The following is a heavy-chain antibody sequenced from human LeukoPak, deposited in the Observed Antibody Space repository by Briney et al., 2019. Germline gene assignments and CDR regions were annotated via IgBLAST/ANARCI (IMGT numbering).Heavy chain of an antibody. J-gene: IGHJ3*02. V-gene: IGHV4-38-2*02. CDR3: ARDGGIWYYDSSVDAFDI. CDR2: IYHSGST. Sequence: SETLSLTCTVSGYSISSGYYWGWIRQPPGKGLEWIGSIYHSGSTYYNPSLKSRVTISVDTSENQFSLKLSSVTAADTAVYYCARDGGIWYYDSSVDAFDIWGQGTMVTVSS. CDR1: GYSISSGYY. D-gene: IGHD3-22*01.